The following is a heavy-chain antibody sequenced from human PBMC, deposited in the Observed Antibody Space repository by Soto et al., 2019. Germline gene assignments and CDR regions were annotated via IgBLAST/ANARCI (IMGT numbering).Heavy chain of an antibody. J-gene: IGHJ4*02. Sequence: PSETLSLTCAVSGYSIRSGYYWGWIRQPPGKGLEWIGSIYHSGSTYYNPSLKSRVTISVDTSKNQISLKLSSVTAADTAVYYCARDVDYDTNGYDYFDYWGQGTLVTVSS. CDR2: IYHSGST. V-gene: IGHV4-38-2*02. CDR1: GYSIRSGYY. CDR3: ARDVDYDTNGYDYFDY. D-gene: IGHD3-22*01.